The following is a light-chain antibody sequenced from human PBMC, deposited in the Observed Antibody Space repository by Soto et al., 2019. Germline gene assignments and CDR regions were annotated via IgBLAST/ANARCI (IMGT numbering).Light chain of an antibody. CDR1: SNDVGHSSF. V-gene: IGLV2-8*01. CDR3: YAQADNGKHV. Sequence: QSALTQPPSASGSPGQSVTISCTGNSNDVGHSSFISWYQQHPGKGPKLIIYEVSKRPSGVPDRFSGSKSGNTASLSVSGLQDEDEADYYCYAQADNGKHVFGTGTKLTVL. CDR2: EVS. J-gene: IGLJ1*01.